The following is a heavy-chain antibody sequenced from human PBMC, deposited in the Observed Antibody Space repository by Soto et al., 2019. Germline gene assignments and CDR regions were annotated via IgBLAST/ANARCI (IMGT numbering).Heavy chain of an antibody. CDR1: GFTFSSYT. CDR2: IGTSSSYI. CDR3: ARDSVRDYLYYYYGMDV. J-gene: IGHJ6*02. Sequence: EVQLVESGGGLVKPGGSLRLSCAASGFTFSSYTMNWVRQAPGRGLEWVSSIGTSSSYIYYADSVKGRFTISRDNAKNSLFLQMNSLRADDTAVYYCARDSVRDYLYYYYGMDVWGLGTTVTVSS. D-gene: IGHD4-17*01. V-gene: IGHV3-21*01.